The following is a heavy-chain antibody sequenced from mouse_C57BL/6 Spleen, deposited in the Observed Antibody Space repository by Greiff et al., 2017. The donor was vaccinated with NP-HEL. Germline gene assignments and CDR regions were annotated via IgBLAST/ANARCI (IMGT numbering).Heavy chain of an antibody. Sequence: QVQLQQPGPELVKPGSSVKMSCKASGYTFTSYCMHWVKQRPIQGLEWIGNIDPSDSDTHYKQKFKDKATLTVDKSSSTAYMQLNSLTSEDSAVYYCDKFIRDAMDYWGQGTSVTVSS. CDR3: DKFIRDAMDY. V-gene: IGHV1-52*01. J-gene: IGHJ4*01. CDR1: GYTFTSYC. D-gene: IGHD1-1*01. CDR2: IDPSDSDT.